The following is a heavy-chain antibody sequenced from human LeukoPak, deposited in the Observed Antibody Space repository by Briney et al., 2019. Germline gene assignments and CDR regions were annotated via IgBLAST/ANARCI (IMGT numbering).Heavy chain of an antibody. J-gene: IGHJ4*02. CDR3: ARFSTSSVSYFDY. CDR2: IYHSGST. CDR1: GGSISSSNW. V-gene: IGHV4-4*02. Sequence: PSGTLSLTCAVSGGSISSSNWWSWVRQPPGKGLEWIGEIYHSGSTNYNPSLKSRVTISVDKSKNQFSLKLSSVTAADTAVYYCARFSTSSVSYFDYWGQGTLVTVSS. D-gene: IGHD3-22*01.